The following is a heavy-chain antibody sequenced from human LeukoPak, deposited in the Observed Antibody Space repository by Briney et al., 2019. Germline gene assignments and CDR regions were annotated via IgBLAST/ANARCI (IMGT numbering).Heavy chain of an antibody. Sequence: GASVKVSCKASGGTFSSYTISWVRQAPGQGLEWMGGIIPMFGTANYAQKFQGRVTITADESTSTAYMELSSLRYEDTAVYYCAGGAGRRSGSYYNNYYYYYMDVWGKGTTVTISS. V-gene: IGHV1-69*13. CDR1: GGTFSSYT. D-gene: IGHD3-10*01. CDR2: IIPMFGTA. J-gene: IGHJ6*03. CDR3: AGGAGRRSGSYYNNYYYYYMDV.